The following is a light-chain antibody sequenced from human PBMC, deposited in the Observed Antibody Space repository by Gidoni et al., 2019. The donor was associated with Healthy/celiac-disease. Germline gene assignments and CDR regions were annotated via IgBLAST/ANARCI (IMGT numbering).Light chain of an antibody. CDR3: MQALQTPQT. J-gene: IGKJ1*01. CDR2: LGS. Sequence: DMGRTQSPLSLPVTPGEPASISCRSSQSLLHSNGYNCLDCYLQRPGPSPQLLIYLGSNRASGDPYRFSCRVSGSYFTLIVRRVDAGDVGVYSCMQALQTPQTFGQXPKVGIK. V-gene: IGKV2-28*01. CDR1: QSLLHSNGYNC.